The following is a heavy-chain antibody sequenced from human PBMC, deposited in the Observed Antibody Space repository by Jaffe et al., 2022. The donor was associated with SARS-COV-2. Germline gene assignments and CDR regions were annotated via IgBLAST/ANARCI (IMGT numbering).Heavy chain of an antibody. V-gene: IGHV3-30-3*01. D-gene: IGHD6-19*01. Sequence: QVQLVESGGGVVQPGRSLRLSCAASGFTFSSYAMHWVRQAPGKGLEWVAVISYDGSNKYYADSVKGRFTISRDNSKNTLYLQMNSLRAEDTAVYYCAREEDRVATRSSGWYPYYYYGMDVWGQGTTVTVSS. CDR2: ISYDGSNK. J-gene: IGHJ6*02. CDR1: GFTFSSYA. CDR3: AREEDRVATRSSGWYPYYYYGMDV.